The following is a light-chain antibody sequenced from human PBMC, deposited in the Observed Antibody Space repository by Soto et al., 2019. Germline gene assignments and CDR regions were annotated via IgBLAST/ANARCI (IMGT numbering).Light chain of an antibody. Sequence: EILMTQSPATLSVSPGERATLSCRASQSVGSNLAWFQQKPGQAPRLLIYGASTRATGTPARFSGSGSGTEFTLTISSLQSEDFAIYYCQQFSDWPRTFGQGTKVEI. CDR2: GAS. CDR3: QQFSDWPRT. J-gene: IGKJ1*01. CDR1: QSVGSN. V-gene: IGKV3-15*01.